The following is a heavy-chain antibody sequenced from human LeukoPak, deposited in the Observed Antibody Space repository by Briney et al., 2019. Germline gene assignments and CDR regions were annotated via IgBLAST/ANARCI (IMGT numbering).Heavy chain of an antibody. CDR1: GGSFSGYY. D-gene: IGHD6-19*01. CDR2: INHSGST. V-gene: IGHV4-34*01. J-gene: IGHJ6*02. Sequence: PSETLSLTCAVYGGSFSGYYWSWIRQPPGKGLEWIGEINHSGSTNYNPSLKSRVTISVDTSKNQFSLKLSSVTAADTAVHYCARGGGEQWLVLYYYGMDVWGQGTTVTVSS. CDR3: ARGGGEQWLVLYYYGMDV.